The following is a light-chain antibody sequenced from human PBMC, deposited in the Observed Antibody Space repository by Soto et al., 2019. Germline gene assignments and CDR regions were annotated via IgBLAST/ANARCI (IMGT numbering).Light chain of an antibody. V-gene: IGKV1-5*03. CDR3: QQRSSWWT. J-gene: IGKJ1*01. Sequence: IQMTQSPSTLSGSVGDRVTITFRASQTIISWLAWYQQKPGKAPKLLIYKASTLKSGVPSRFSGSGSGTDFTLTINSLAPEDFAVYYCQQRSSWWTFGQGTKVDI. CDR1: QTIISW. CDR2: KAS.